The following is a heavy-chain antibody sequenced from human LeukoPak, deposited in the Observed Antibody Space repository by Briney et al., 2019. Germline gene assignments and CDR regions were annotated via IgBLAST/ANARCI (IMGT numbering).Heavy chain of an antibody. CDR1: GFTFSSYS. D-gene: IGHD3-22*01. Sequence: GGSMRLSCAASGFTFSSYSMNWVRQAPGKGLEWVSSISSSSPYIYYANSVKGRFTISRDNAKNSLYLQMNSLRAADTAVYYCARQDYFDSSVLDYWGQGTLVTVSS. J-gene: IGHJ4*02. V-gene: IGHV3-21*01. CDR2: ISSSSPYI. CDR3: ARQDYFDSSVLDY.